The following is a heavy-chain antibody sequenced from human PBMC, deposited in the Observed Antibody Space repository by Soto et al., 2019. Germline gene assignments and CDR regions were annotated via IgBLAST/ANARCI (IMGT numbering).Heavy chain of an antibody. Sequence: GGSLRLSCAASGFTFSSYAVSWVRQAPGKGLEWVSAISGSGGSTYYADSVKGRFTISRDNSKNTLYLQMNSLRAEDTAVYYCAKDRESEYSSSSSDYYYGMDVWGQGTTVTVSS. V-gene: IGHV3-23*01. D-gene: IGHD6-6*01. CDR1: GFTFSSYA. CDR3: AKDRESEYSSSSSDYYYGMDV. J-gene: IGHJ6*02. CDR2: ISGSGGST.